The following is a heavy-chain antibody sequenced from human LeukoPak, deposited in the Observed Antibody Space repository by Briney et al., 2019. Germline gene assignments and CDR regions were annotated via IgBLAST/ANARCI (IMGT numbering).Heavy chain of an antibody. CDR1: GLTFSSYS. CDR3: ARGRGGCNLVDAFDI. CDR2: ISSSSSYI. D-gene: IGHD5-24*01. Sequence: PGGSLRLSCAASGLTFSSYSMNWVRQAPGKGLEWVSSISSSSSYIYYADSVKGRFTISRDNAKNSLYLQMNSLRAEDTAVYYCARGRGGCNLVDAFDIWGQGIMVTVSS. J-gene: IGHJ3*02. V-gene: IGHV3-21*01.